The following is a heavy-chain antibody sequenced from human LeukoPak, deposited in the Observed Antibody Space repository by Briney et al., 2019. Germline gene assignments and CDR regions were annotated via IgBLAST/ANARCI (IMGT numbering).Heavy chain of an antibody. CDR1: GGTFSSYA. J-gene: IGHJ4*02. D-gene: IGHD1-26*01. CDR2: IIPIFGTA. Sequence: SVKVSCXASGGTFSSYAISWVRQAPGQGLEWMGGIIPIFGTANYAQKFQGRVTITTDESTSTAYMELSSLRSEDTAVYYCARVRSGSYSRYYFDYWGQGTLVTVSS. CDR3: ARVRSGSYSRYYFDY. V-gene: IGHV1-69*05.